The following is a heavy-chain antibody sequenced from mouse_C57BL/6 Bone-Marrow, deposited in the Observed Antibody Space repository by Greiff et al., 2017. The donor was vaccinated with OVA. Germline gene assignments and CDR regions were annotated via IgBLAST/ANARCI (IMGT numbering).Heavy chain of an antibody. CDR1: GYTFTSYW. J-gene: IGHJ2*01. CDR3: AGKGYYFDY. CDR2: IDPSDSET. Sequence: QVQLKQPGAELVRPGSSVKLSCKASGYTFTSYWMHWVKQRPIQGLEWIGNIDPSDSETHCNQKFKDKATLTVDKSSSTAYMQLSSLTSEDSAVYYCAGKGYYFDYWGQGTTLTVSS. V-gene: IGHV1-52*01.